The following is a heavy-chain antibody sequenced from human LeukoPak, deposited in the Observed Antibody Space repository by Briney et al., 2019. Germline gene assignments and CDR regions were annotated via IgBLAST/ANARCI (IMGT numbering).Heavy chain of an antibody. Sequence: ASVKVSCKASGYTFTSYGISWVRQARGQRLEWIGWIVVGSGNTNYAQKFQERVTITRDMSTSTAYMELSSLRSEDTAVYYCAAEVGARREFDYWGQGTLVTVSS. D-gene: IGHD1-26*01. V-gene: IGHV1-58*02. CDR1: GYTFTSYG. CDR2: IVVGSGNT. CDR3: AAEVGARREFDY. J-gene: IGHJ4*02.